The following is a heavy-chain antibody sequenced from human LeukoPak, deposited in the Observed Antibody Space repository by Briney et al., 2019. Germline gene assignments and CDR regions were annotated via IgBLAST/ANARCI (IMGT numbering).Heavy chain of an antibody. CDR1: GGSISSGTYY. CDR2: IYTSGST. CDR3: ARDLGES. D-gene: IGHD3-16*01. V-gene: IGHV4-61*02. Sequence: PSETLSLTCTVSGGSISSGTYYWTWIRQPAGKGLEWIGRIYTSGSTNYNPSLKSRVTMSVDTSKNQFSLKLSSVTAADTAVYYCARDLGESWGQGTLVTVSS. J-gene: IGHJ5*02.